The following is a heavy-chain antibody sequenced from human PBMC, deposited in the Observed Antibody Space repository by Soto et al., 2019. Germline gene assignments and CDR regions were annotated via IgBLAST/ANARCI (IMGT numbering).Heavy chain of an antibody. Sequence: ASVKVSCKASGYTFTDYFIHWVRQAPGQGFEWMGWINPKSRGTNYAQKFQGRVTMTRDTSNSTAYMELRGLTSDDAAVYYCARVTLKAGNWFDPWGQGTLVTVSS. CDR2: INPKSRGT. CDR1: GYTFTDYF. J-gene: IGHJ5*02. V-gene: IGHV1-2*02. CDR3: ARVTLKAGNWFDP.